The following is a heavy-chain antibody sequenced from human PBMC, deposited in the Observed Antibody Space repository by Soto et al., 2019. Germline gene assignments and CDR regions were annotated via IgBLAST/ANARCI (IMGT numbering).Heavy chain of an antibody. CDR2: IKPDGSER. V-gene: IGHV3-7*01. CDR1: GFTISNYW. Sequence: GGSLRLSCAGSGFTISNYWMSWVRQAPGKGLEWVANIKPDGSERNYVDSVKGRFTISRDNAKNSLYLQMDRLSVEDTAMYYCARDWNGGGWPLDYWGQGPVVTVSS. CDR3: ARDWNGGGWPLDY. J-gene: IGHJ4*02. D-gene: IGHD6-19*01.